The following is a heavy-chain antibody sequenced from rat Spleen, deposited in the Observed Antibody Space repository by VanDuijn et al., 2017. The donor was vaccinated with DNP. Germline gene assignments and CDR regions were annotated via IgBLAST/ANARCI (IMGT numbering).Heavy chain of an antibody. CDR1: GFTFSDYY. Sequence: EVLLVESGGGLVQPGRSLKLSCAASGFTFSDYYMAWVRQAPKKGLEWVATIIYDGSRTYYPDSVKGRFTVSRDNANSALYLQMNSLRSEDTATYYCARWPLAYWGQGSLVTVS. V-gene: IGHV5-7*01. D-gene: IGHD3-1*01. CDR3: ARWPLAY. J-gene: IGHJ3*01. CDR2: IIYDGSRT.